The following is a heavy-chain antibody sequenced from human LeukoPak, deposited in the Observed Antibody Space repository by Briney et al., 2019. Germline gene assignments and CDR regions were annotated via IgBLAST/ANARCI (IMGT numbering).Heavy chain of an antibody. CDR3: ARDAYDILTGYGMDV. CDR1: GFTFSSYS. Sequence: GGSLRLSCAASGFTFSSYSMNWVRQAPGKELEWVSSISSSSSYIYYADSVKGRFTISRDNAKNSLYLQMNSLRAEDTAVYYCARDAYDILTGYGMDVWGQGTTVTVSS. CDR2: ISSSSSYI. V-gene: IGHV3-21*01. D-gene: IGHD3-9*01. J-gene: IGHJ6*02.